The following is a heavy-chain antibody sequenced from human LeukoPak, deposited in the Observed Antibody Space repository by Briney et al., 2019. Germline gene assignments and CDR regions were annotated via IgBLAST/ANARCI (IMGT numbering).Heavy chain of an antibody. Sequence: ASETLSLTCTVSGGSISSYYWSWIRQPPGKGLEWIGYIYYSGSTNYNPSLKSRVTISVDTSKNQFFLKMTSVTAADTAVYYCAKVVSGWFDPWGQGTLVTVSS. CDR1: GGSISSYY. CDR3: AKVVSGWFDP. V-gene: IGHV4-59*01. J-gene: IGHJ5*02. D-gene: IGHD6-19*01. CDR2: IYYSGST.